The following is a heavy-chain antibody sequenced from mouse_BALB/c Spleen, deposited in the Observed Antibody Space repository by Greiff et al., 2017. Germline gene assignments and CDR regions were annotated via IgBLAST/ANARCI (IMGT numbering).Heavy chain of an antibody. CDR1: GYSITSDYA. J-gene: IGHJ3*01. Sequence: EVKLQESGPGLVKPSQSLSLTCTVTGYSITSDYAWNWLRQFPGNKLEWMGYISYSGSTSYNPSLKSRISITRDTSKNQFFLQLNSVTTEDTATYYCARSGGNYGRAWFAYWGQGTLVTVSA. CDR3: ARSGGNYGRAWFAY. V-gene: IGHV3-2*02. CDR2: ISYSGST. D-gene: IGHD2-1*01.